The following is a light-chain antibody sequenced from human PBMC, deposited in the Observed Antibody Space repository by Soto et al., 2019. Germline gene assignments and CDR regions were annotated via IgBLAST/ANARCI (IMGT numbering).Light chain of an antibody. CDR2: AAS. J-gene: IGKJ3*01. V-gene: IGKV1-6*01. Sequence: AIQMTKSHSSLSAAVGDRVASTCRASQGIRNDLDWFQQKPGKAPKLLIYAASNLQSGVTARFSGSGSGTDFTLTISSLQPEDFATYYCLQKYFYPFTFGPGTKVDIK. CDR3: LQKYFYPFT. CDR1: QGIRND.